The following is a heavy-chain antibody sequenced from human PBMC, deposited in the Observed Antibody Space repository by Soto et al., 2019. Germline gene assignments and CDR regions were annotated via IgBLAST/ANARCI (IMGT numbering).Heavy chain of an antibody. J-gene: IGHJ6*02. D-gene: IGHD3-16*01. CDR3: ANLRDYYYYGMDV. CDR1: GGSISSSSYY. Sequence: TSETLSLTCTVSGGSISSSSYYWGWIRQPPGKGLEWIGSIYYSGSTYYNPSLKSRVTISVDTSKNQFSPKLSSVTAADTAVYYCANLRDYYYYGMDVWGQGTTVTVSS. V-gene: IGHV4-39*01. CDR2: IYYSGST.